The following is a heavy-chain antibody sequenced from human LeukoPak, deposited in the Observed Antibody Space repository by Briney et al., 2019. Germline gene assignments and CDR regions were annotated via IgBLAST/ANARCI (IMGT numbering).Heavy chain of an antibody. V-gene: IGHV4-34*01. CDR1: GGSFSGYY. J-gene: IGHJ3*02. CDR3: ARLRPLGAFDI. CDR2: INHSGST. Sequence: SETLSLTCAVYGGSFSGYYWSWIRQPPGKGLEWIGEINHSGSTNYNPSLKSRVTISVDTSKNQFSLKLGSVTAADTAVYYCARLRPLGAFDIWGQGTMVTVSS.